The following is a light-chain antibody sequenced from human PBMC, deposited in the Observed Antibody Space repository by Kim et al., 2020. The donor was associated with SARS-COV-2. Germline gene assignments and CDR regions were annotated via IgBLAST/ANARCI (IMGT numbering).Light chain of an antibody. CDR2: GDN. CDR3: AAWDVSLNGPV. J-gene: IGLJ3*02. Sequence: GQRVTISCSGSSSNIGSNSVNWSQHLPGTAPKLLIYGDNQRTSGVPDRFSASKSGTSASLAISGLQSEDEADYYCAAWDVSLNGPVFGGGTKLTVL. CDR1: SSNIGSNS. V-gene: IGLV1-44*01.